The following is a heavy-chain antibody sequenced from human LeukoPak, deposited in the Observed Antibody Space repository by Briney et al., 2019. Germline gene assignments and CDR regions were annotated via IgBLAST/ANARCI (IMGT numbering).Heavy chain of an antibody. D-gene: IGHD6-19*01. CDR2: INYRGNT. V-gene: IGHV4-59*01. J-gene: IGHJ4*02. Sequence: SETLSLTCTVSGDSISDYYWSWIRHPPGKVLERIGYINYRGNTNYNSSLKRRVTFSVGPSKKQFSLKVTSVTAADTAVYYCARDLHRGWYGFDFWGQGTLVTVSS. CDR3: ARDLHRGWYGFDF. CDR1: GDSISDYY.